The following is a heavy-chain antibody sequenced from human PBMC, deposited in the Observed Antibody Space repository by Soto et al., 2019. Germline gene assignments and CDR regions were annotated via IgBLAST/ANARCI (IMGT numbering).Heavy chain of an antibody. J-gene: IGHJ6*02. D-gene: IGHD3-16*01. CDR1: GYTFSDFD. Sequence: QAHLEQSGAEVKRPGASVKVSCKASGYTFSDFDINWLRQAAGQGPEWMGWMNAKSGDTFSAQRFQGKCNMTWDTSLSTAYMEVGSLTSDDAAIYYCARGNPFNYAGFDVWGQGTTVAVSS. CDR2: MNAKSGDT. V-gene: IGHV1-8*01. CDR3: ARGNPFNYAGFDV.